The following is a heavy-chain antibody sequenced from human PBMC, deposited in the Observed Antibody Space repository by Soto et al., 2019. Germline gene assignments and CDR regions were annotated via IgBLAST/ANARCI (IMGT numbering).Heavy chain of an antibody. D-gene: IGHD6-19*01. CDR1: GGTFSSYA. J-gene: IGHJ6*02. CDR2: IIPIFGTA. Sequence: SVKVSCKASGGTFSSYAISWVRQAPGQGLEWMGGIIPIFGTANCAQKFQGRVTITADESTSTAYMELSSLRSEDTAVYYCASGAVAGTQKWHGMDVWGQGTTVTVSS. V-gene: IGHV1-69*13. CDR3: ASGAVAGTQKWHGMDV.